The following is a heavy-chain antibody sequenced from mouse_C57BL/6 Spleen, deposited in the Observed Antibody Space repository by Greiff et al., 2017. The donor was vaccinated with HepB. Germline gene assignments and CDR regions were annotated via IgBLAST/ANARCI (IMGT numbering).Heavy chain of an antibody. Sequence: EVMLVESGGGLVKPGGSLKLSCAASGFTFSSYAMSWVRQTPEKRLEWVATISDGGSYTYYPDNVKGRFTISRDNAKNNLYLQMSHLKSEDTAMYYCAREDLHYGSSLPFDYWGQGTTLTVSS. D-gene: IGHD1-1*01. V-gene: IGHV5-4*01. J-gene: IGHJ2*01. CDR2: ISDGGSYT. CDR1: GFTFSSYA. CDR3: AREDLHYGSSLPFDY.